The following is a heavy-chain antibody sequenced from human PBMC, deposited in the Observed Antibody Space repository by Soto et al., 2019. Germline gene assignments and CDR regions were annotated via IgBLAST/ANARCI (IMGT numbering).Heavy chain of an antibody. D-gene: IGHD2-15*01. Sequence: RLSCAASGFTFSSYWMHWVRQAPGKGLVWVSRINSDGSSTSYADSVKGRFTISRDNAKNTLYLQMNSLRAEDTAVYYCARGYCSGGSCYGLDYWGQGTLVTVSS. V-gene: IGHV3-74*01. CDR2: INSDGSST. CDR3: ARGYCSGGSCYGLDY. J-gene: IGHJ4*02. CDR1: GFTFSSYW.